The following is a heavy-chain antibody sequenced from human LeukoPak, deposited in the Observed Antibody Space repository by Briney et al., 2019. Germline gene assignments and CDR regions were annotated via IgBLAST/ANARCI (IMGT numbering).Heavy chain of an antibody. V-gene: IGHV4-34*01. Sequence: SETLSLTCAVYGGSFSGYYWSWIRHPPGKGLEWIGEINHSGSTNYNPSLKSRVTISVDTSKNQFSLKLSSVTAADTAVYYCARGGVEMATLGYFDYWGQGTLVTVSS. CDR1: GGSFSGYY. CDR3: ARGGVEMATLGYFDY. CDR2: INHSGST. D-gene: IGHD5-24*01. J-gene: IGHJ4*02.